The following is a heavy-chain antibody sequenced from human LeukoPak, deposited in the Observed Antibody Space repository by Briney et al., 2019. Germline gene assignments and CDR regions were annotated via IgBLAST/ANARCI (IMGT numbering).Heavy chain of an antibody. CDR2: INHSGST. Sequence: PSETLSLTCDVYGGSFSGSYWSWIRLPPGKGLEWIGEINHSGSTNYNPSLKSRVTISVDTSKNQFSLKLSSVTAADTAVYYCARDYYGSGSYYNDYWGQGTLVTVSS. CDR3: ARDYYGSGSYYNDY. CDR1: GGSFSGSY. V-gene: IGHV4-34*01. D-gene: IGHD3-10*01. J-gene: IGHJ4*02.